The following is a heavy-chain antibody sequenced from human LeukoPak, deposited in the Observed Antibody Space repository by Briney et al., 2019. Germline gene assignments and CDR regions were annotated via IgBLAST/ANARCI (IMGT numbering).Heavy chain of an antibody. D-gene: IGHD2-15*01. J-gene: IGHJ4*02. CDR1: GYRFTSYW. Sequence: GESLKISCKGSGYRFTSYWIGWVRQMPGKGLEWMGIIYPGDSDTRYSPSFQGQVTISADKSISTAYLQWSSLKASDTAMYYCARSKGRCSGGSCYYFDYWGQGTLVTVSS. CDR2: IYPGDSDT. V-gene: IGHV5-51*01. CDR3: ARSKGRCSGGSCYYFDY.